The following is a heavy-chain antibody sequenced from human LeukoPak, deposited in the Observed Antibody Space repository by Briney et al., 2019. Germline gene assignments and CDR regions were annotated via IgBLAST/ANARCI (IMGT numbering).Heavy chain of an antibody. V-gene: IGHV4-59*08. CDR2: IYYTGNT. J-gene: IGHJ4*02. CDR1: GYSITSGYY. D-gene: IGHD3-10*01. CDR3: ARHLTKRKLWFGELLGGYFDY. Sequence: SETLSLTCTVSGYSITSGYYWGWIRQPPGKGLEWIGYIYYTGNTNYNPSLKSRVTISVDTSKNQFSLKLSSVTAADTAVYYCARHLTKRKLWFGELLGGYFDYWGQGTLVTVSS.